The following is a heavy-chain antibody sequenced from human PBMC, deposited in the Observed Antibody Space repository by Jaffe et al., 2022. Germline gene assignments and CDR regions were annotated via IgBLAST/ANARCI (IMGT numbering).Heavy chain of an antibody. CDR2: INTNTGNP. D-gene: IGHD6-13*01. J-gene: IGHJ6*03. Sequence: QVQLVQSGSELKKPGASVKVSCKASGYTFTSYAMNWVRQAPGQGLEWMGWINTNTGNPTYAQGFTGRFVFSLDTSVSTAYLQISSLKAEDTAVYYCARDGSSSWYSFALAYYYYYYMDVWGKGTTVTVSS. V-gene: IGHV7-4-1*02. CDR1: GYTFTSYA. CDR3: ARDGSSSWYSFALAYYYYYYMDV.